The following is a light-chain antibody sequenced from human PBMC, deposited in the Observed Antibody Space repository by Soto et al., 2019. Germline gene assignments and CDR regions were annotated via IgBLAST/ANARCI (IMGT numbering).Light chain of an antibody. J-gene: IGKJ1*01. CDR2: GAS. V-gene: IGKV3-15*01. CDR3: QEVQILGA. CDR1: QSVSSH. Sequence: EIVMTQSPATLSVSPGERATLSCRASQSVSSHLAWYQQKPGQAPRLLISGASTRATGIPARFSGSGSGTRFHFTLRSLESEGFGIFLLQEVQILGAFGQRTKV.